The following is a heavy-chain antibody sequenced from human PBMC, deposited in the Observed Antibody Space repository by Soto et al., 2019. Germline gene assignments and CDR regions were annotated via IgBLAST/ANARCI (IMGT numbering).Heavy chain of an antibody. V-gene: IGHV1-2*04. D-gene: IGHD1-26*01. J-gene: IGHJ3*02. CDR2: VNPHSGAT. CDR1: GYTFTAYY. CDR3: ARPPNPWEPYAFHI. Sequence: QELLVQSRAEVKKPGASLRVSCKASGYTFTAYYIHWLRQAPGQGLEWMGWVNPHSGATVIAQKFLGSVTLTTDTSINTAYLEVPTLTSDDTALYYCARPPNPWEPYAFHIWGHGTLVTVSS.